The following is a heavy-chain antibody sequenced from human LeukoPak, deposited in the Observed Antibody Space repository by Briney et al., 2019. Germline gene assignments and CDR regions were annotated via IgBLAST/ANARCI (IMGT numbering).Heavy chain of an antibody. CDR3: ARVAAAGKYYYYGMDV. D-gene: IGHD6-13*01. J-gene: IGHJ6*02. Sequence: ASVKVSCKASGYTFTGYYMHWVRQPPGQGLEWMEWINPNSGGTNYEQKFQGRITMTRERYISTAYMELSRLRSDDTAVYYCARVAAAGKYYYYGMDVWGQGTMVTVSS. V-gene: IGHV1-2*02. CDR1: GYTFTGYY. CDR2: INPNSGGT.